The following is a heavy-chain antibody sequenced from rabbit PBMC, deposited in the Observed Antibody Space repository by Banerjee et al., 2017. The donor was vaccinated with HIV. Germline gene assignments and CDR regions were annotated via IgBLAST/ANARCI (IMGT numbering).Heavy chain of an antibody. D-gene: IGHD6-1*01. CDR2: IWTGSTDST. CDR3: ARDRNDADGHATFDL. V-gene: IGHV1S40*01. Sequence: QSLEESGGDLVKPGASLTLTCTASGFSFSSSYWICGLRQAPGKGLEWIACIWTGSTDSTFYASWAKGRFTISRTSSTTVTLQVTSLTAADTATYFCARDRNDADGHATFDLWGPGTLVTVS. J-gene: IGHJ4*01. CDR1: GFSFSSSYW.